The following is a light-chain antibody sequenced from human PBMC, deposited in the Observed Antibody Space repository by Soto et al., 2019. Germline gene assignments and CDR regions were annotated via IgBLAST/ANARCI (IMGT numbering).Light chain of an antibody. CDR3: ASYTGSNTLV. CDR1: SSDVGGYNY. CDR2: EVS. Sequence: QSVLTQPPSASGSPGQSVTISCTGTSSDVGGYNYVSWYQQHPGKAPTLMIYEVSKRPSGVPDRLSGSKSGNTASLTVSGLQVEDEADYYCASYTGSNTLVFGGVTKLTVL. J-gene: IGLJ2*01. V-gene: IGLV2-8*01.